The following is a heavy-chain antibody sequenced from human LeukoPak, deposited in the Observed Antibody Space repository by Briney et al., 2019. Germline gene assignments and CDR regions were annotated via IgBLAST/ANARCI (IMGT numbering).Heavy chain of an antibody. V-gene: IGHV3-30-3*01. J-gene: IGHJ5*02. CDR3: ALLWFGESTDP. CDR2: TSYDGSNT. D-gene: IGHD3-10*01. CDR1: GFTFSQYA. Sequence: PGGSLRLSCAASGFTFSQYAMHWVRQAPGKGLEWVAVTSYDGSNTHYADSVKGRSTISRDNSKNTLYLQMNSLRSEDTAVYYCALLWFGESTDPWGQGTLVTVSS.